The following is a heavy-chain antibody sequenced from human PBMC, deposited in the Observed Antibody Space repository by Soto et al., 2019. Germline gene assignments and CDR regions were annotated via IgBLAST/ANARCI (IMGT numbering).Heavy chain of an antibody. CDR1: GFTFSTYA. Sequence: QPGGSLRLSCEASGFTFSTYAMHWVRQAPGKGLEWVAVISYDGGNYYYAESVKGRFTISRDNSKNTMYLQMNSLRDDDTAVYYCARAFSQDYTFDYWGQGALVTVSS. CDR3: ARAFSQDYTFDY. D-gene: IGHD3-3*01. CDR2: ISYDGGNY. J-gene: IGHJ4*02. V-gene: IGHV3-30-3*01.